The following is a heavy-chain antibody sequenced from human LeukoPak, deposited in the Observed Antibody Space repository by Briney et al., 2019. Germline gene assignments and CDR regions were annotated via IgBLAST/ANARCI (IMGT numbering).Heavy chain of an antibody. CDR3: AKDGHYDSSGFTLQY. V-gene: IGHV3-23*01. CDR1: GFTFTNCA. J-gene: IGHJ1*01. D-gene: IGHD3-22*01. Sequence: GGSLRLSCAASGFTFTNCAITWVRQAPGKGLEWVSTISSSGANTYYADSVRGRLTISRDNSKNTLYLQMNSLRAEDTAVYYCAKDGHYDSSGFTLQYWGQGTLVTVSS. CDR2: ISSSGANT.